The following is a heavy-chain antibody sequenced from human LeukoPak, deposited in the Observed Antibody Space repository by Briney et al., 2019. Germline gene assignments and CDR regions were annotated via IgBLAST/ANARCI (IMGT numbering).Heavy chain of an antibody. CDR1: GFTVSSNY. V-gene: IGHV3-53*01. Sequence: PGGSLRLSCAASGFTVSSNYMSWVRQAPGKGLEWVSVIYSGGSIYYADSVKGRLTISRDNSKNTLYLQMNSLRAEDTAVYYCARAGYFDPSTAPGKGMAVWGQGTTVTVSS. CDR3: ARAGYFDPSTAPGKGMAV. D-gene: IGHD3-9*01. CDR2: IYSGGSI. J-gene: IGHJ6*02.